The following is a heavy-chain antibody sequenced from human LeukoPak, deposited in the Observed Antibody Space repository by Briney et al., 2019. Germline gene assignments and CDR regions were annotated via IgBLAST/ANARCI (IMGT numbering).Heavy chain of an antibody. Sequence: GGSLRLSCAASGFISSDFWMTWVRQAPGKGPEWVANMNQDGNEKRYVDSVKGRFTISRDNAKNSLYLQMNSLRAEDRAVYYCARVSRYQLLYYMDVCGKGTTVTVSS. V-gene: IGHV3-7*01. CDR2: MNQDGNEK. J-gene: IGHJ6*03. CDR1: GFISSDFW. CDR3: ARVSRYQLLYYMDV. D-gene: IGHD2-2*01.